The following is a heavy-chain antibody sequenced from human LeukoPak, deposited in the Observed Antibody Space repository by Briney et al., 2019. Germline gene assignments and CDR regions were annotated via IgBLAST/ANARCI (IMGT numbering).Heavy chain of an antibody. D-gene: IGHD3-10*01. CDR2: ISWNSGSI. CDR3: ARVRFRHGAGSYFWFDP. Sequence: GGSLRLSCAASGFTFDDYAMHWVRQAPGKGLEWVSGISWNSGSIGYADSVKGRFTISRDNAKNSLYLQMNSLRAEDTAMYYCARVRFRHGAGSYFWFDPWGQGTLVTVSS. V-gene: IGHV3-9*01. CDR1: GFTFDDYA. J-gene: IGHJ5*02.